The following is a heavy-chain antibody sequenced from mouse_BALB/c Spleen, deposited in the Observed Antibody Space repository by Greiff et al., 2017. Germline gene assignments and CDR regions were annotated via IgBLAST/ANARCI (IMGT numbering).Heavy chain of an antibody. CDR1: GFTFSSYY. D-gene: IGHD2-2*01. J-gene: IGHJ3*01. CDR3: ARGWGYDEGFAY. CDR2: INSNGGST. Sequence: EVQLVESGGGLVKPGGSLKLSCAASGFTFSSYYMSWVRQTPEKRLELVAAINSNGGSTYYPDTVKGRFTISRDNAKNTLYLQMSSLRSEDTAMYYCARGWGYDEGFAYWGQGTLVTVSA. V-gene: IGHV5-6-2*01.